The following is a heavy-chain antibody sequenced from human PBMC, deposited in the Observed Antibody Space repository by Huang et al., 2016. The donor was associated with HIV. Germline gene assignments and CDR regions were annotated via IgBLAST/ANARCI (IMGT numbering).Heavy chain of an antibody. CDR1: GFTFSKAW. V-gene: IGHV3-15*01. D-gene: IGHD3-22*01. J-gene: IGHJ4*02. CDR3: TTHLDYYDSSGYYFGNY. CDR2: IKSKTDGGTT. Sequence: EVQLVESGGGLVKPGGSLRLSCAASGFTFSKAWMSWVRQAPGKGREWVGRIKSKTDGGTTDYTAPVKGRFTSSRDDSRNTLYLQMNSLKTEDTAVYYCTTHLDYYDSSGYYFGNYWGQGTLVTVSS.